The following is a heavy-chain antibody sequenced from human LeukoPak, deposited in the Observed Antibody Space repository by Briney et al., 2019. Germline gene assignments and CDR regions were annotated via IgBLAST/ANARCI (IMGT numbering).Heavy chain of an antibody. D-gene: IGHD6-19*01. Sequence: PGGSLRLSCAASGFTFSSYAMHWVRQAPGKGLEWVAVISYDGSNKYYADSVKGRFTISRDNSKNTLYLQMNSLRAEDTAVYYCARDQGSGWYVGYWGQGTLVTVSS. CDR3: ARDQGSGWYVGY. CDR1: GFTFSSYA. J-gene: IGHJ4*02. CDR2: ISYDGSNK. V-gene: IGHV3-30-3*01.